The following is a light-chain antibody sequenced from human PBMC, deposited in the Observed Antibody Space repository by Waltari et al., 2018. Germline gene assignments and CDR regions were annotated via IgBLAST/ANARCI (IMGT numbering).Light chain of an antibody. CDR1: SGPSRNI. CDR3: QTGGHGTWV. V-gene: IGLV4-69*01. CDR2: VNSDGSN. Sequence: QLVVTQSPSASAPLGASVKLPCTLSSGPSRNIVAWLQPRPEKGPRYLMKVNSDGSNIKGDDIPDRFSGSSAGAERYLTISSLQPDDEADYYCQTGGHGTWVFGGGTTLTVL. J-gene: IGLJ3*02.